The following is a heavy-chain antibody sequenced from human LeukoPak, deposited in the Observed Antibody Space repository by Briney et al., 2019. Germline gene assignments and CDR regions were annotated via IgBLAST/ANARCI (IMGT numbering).Heavy chain of an antibody. Sequence: SETLSLTCTVSGGSISSYYWSWIRQPPGKGLEWIGYIYYSGSTNYNPSLKSRVTISVDTSKNQFSLKLSSVTAADTAVYYCATLRYFDPYYFDYWGQGTLVTVSS. CDR1: GGSISSYY. J-gene: IGHJ4*02. CDR2: IYYSGST. V-gene: IGHV4-59*01. CDR3: ATLRYFDPYYFDY. D-gene: IGHD3-9*01.